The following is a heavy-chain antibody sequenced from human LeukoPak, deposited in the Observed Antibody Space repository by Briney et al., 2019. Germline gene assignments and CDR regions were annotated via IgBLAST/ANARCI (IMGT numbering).Heavy chain of an antibody. CDR3: ARGGGYYDILTGTVNFDY. CDR2: IYTSGST. V-gene: IGHV4-61*02. D-gene: IGHD3-9*01. CDR1: GGSISSGSYY. Sequence: SETLSLTCTVSGGSISSGSYYWSWIRQPAGKGLEWIGRIYTSGSTNYNPSLKSRVTISVDTSKNQFSLKLSSVTAADTAVYYCARGGGYYDILTGTVNFDYWGQGTLVTVSS. J-gene: IGHJ4*02.